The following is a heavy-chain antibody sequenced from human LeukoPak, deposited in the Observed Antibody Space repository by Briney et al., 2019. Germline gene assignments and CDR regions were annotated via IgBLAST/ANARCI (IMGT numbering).Heavy chain of an antibody. Sequence: ASVKVSCKTSGYTFTSYGISWVRQAPGQGLEWMGWISVYNGNTNYAQKVQGRVTMTRNTSISTAYMELSSLRSEDTAVYYCARAFLDYGDDYWGQGTLVTVSS. CDR3: ARAFLDYGDDY. D-gene: IGHD4-17*01. CDR2: ISVYNGNT. V-gene: IGHV1-18*01. J-gene: IGHJ4*02. CDR1: GYTFTSYG.